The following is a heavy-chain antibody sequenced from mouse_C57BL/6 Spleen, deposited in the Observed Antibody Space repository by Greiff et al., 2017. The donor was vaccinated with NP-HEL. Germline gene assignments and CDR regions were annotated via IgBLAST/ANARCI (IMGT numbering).Heavy chain of an antibody. CDR1: GFTFSDYG. J-gene: IGHJ4*01. CDR2: ISSGSSTI. D-gene: IGHD5-1-1*01. CDR3: ARRYPALDY. V-gene: IGHV5-17*01. Sequence: EVMLVESGGGLVKPGGSLKLSCAASGFTFSDYGMHWVRQAPEKGLEWVAYISSGSSTIYYADTVKGRFTISIDNAKNTLCLQMTSLRSEDTAIDYCARRYPALDYWGQGTSVTVSS.